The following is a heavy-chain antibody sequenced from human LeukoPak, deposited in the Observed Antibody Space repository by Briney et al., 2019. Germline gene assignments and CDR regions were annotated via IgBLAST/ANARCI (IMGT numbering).Heavy chain of an antibody. D-gene: IGHD5-24*01. CDR3: ARAGIENALDY. CDR1: GFTFSKYG. J-gene: IGHJ4*02. V-gene: IGHV3-33*01. Sequence: GMSLRLSCAASGFTFSKYGINWVRQAPGKGLEWAAIIWYDGSNKYFAESVMGRFTISKDNSKNTVYLQMNSLRVEDTAVYHCARAGIENALDYWGQGTQVTVSS. CDR2: IWYDGSNK.